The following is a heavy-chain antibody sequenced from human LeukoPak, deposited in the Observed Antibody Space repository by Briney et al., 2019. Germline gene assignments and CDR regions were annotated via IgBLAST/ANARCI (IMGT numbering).Heavy chain of an antibody. V-gene: IGHV3-7*01. J-gene: IGHJ4*02. CDR3: ARDCSSTSCYKDFGY. CDR1: GFTFSSYA. D-gene: IGHD2-2*02. CDR2: IKQDGSEK. Sequence: GGSLRLSCAASGFTFSSYAMSWVRQAPGKGLEWVANIKQDGSEKYYVDSVKGRFTISRDNAKNSLYLQMNSLRAEDTAVYYCARDCSSTSCYKDFGYWGQGTLVTVSS.